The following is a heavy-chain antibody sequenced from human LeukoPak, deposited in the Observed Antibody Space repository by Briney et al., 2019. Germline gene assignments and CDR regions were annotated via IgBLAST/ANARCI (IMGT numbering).Heavy chain of an antibody. CDR3: ARAEWLQPFDF. D-gene: IGHD3-3*01. CDR1: GLIFSDNY. V-gene: IGHV3-11*01. CDR2: ISSSGSTI. J-gene: IGHJ4*02. Sequence: GGSLRLSCAASGLIFSDNYMSWIRQAPGKGLEWVSYISSSGSTIYYADSVRGRFTISRDNTKNSLYLQMNSLRAEDTAVYYCARAEWLQPFDFWSQGTLVTVSS.